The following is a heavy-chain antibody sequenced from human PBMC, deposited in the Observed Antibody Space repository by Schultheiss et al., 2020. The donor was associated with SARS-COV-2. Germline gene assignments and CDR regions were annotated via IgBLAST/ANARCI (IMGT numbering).Heavy chain of an antibody. D-gene: IGHD6-13*01. Sequence: ASVKVSCKASGYTFSDYYIHWVRNVPGHGLEWMGWVNPKSGGTDSPRVFRGRVTMTSDTSISTAYLQLSSLKSDDTAVYYCARGIAAAGTDAFDIWGQGTMVTVSS. CDR3: ARGIAAAGTDAFDI. J-gene: IGHJ3*02. CDR2: VNPKSGGT. CDR1: GYTFSDYY. V-gene: IGHV1-2*02.